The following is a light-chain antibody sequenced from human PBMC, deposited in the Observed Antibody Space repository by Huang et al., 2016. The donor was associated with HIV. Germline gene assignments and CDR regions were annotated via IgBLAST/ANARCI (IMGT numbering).Light chain of an antibody. CDR2: KIS. Sequence: DIQLTQSPSTLSASVGDRLTTTCRASQNISSWLAWYQQKPGKAPKLLSYKISSLESGVPARFSGSGSGTKFTLTINSLQPDDIGTYYCQYGETFGQGSKVEVK. V-gene: IGKV1-5*03. J-gene: IGKJ1*01. CDR1: QNISSW. CDR3: QYGET.